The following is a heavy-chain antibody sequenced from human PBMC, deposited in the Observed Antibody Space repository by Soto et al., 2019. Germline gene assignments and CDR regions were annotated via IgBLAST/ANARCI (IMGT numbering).Heavy chain of an antibody. D-gene: IGHD2-2*01. Sequence: GSLRLSYAASGFTFSSYAMSWVRQAPGKGLEWVSAISGSGGSTYYADSVKGRFTISRDNSKNTLYLQMNSLRAALGYCSSTSCPEHYYYYGMDVWGQGTTVTVSS. J-gene: IGHJ6*02. CDR1: GFTFSSYA. V-gene: IGHV3-23*01. CDR3: SCPEHYYYYGMDV. CDR2: ISGSGGST.